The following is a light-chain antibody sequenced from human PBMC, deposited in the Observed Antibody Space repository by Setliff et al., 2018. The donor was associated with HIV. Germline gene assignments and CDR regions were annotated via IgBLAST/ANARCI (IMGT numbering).Light chain of an antibody. CDR3: CSYGGNSVSYV. CDR2: DVT. Sequence: QSVLTQTRSVSGSPGQAVTISCTGTSSNIGTYNYVSWYQQHPGKAPKLMIYDVTKRPSGVSDRFSGSKPGNTASLTISGLQAEDEADYYCCSYGGNSVSYVFGTGTKVTVL. J-gene: IGLJ1*01. CDR1: SSNIGTYNY. V-gene: IGLV2-11*01.